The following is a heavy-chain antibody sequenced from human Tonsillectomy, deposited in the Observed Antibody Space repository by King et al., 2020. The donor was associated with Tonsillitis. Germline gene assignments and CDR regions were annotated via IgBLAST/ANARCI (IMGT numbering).Heavy chain of an antibody. V-gene: IGHV4-34*01. D-gene: IGHD3-16*01. Sequence: VQLQQWGAGLLKPSETLSLTCAVYGGSFSGYYWCWIRQPPGKGLEWIGEINHSGSTNYNPSLKSRVTISVDTSKNQFSLKLSSVTAADTAVYYCARVYTAFDIWGQGTMVTVSS. CDR2: INHSGST. CDR1: GGSFSGYY. J-gene: IGHJ3*02. CDR3: ARVYTAFDI.